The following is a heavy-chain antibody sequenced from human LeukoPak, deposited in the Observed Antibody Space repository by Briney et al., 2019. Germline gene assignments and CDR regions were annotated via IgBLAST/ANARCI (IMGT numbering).Heavy chain of an antibody. CDR1: GLTFSTYS. Sequence: GGSLRLSCAVSGLTFSTYSMNWVRQAPGKGLEWVTSISSSSTYIYYADSVKGRFTISRDNAKNSLSLQMNSLRAEDTAIYYCARMGSGWVDYWGQGTLVTVSS. CDR2: ISSSSTYI. V-gene: IGHV3-21*01. CDR3: ARMGSGWVDY. D-gene: IGHD6-19*01. J-gene: IGHJ4*02.